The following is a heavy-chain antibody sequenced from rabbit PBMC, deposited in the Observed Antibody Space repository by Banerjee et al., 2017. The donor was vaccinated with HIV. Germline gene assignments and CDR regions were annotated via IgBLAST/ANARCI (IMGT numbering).Heavy chain of an antibody. CDR2: IYTGDGNT. J-gene: IGHJ4*01. CDR1: GFSFSSSYY. CDR3: ARGSGWLIDFNL. V-gene: IGHV1S40*01. D-gene: IGHD4-1*01. Sequence: QSLEESGGDLVKPGASLTLTCTASGFSFSSSYYMCWVRQAPGKGLEWIACIYTGDGNTHFASWAKGRFTISKTSSTTVTLQMTSLTAADTATYFCARGSGWLIDFNLWGPGTLVTVS.